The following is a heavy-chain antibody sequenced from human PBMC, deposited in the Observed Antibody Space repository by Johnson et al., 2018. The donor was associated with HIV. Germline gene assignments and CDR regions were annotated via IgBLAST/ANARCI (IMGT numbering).Heavy chain of an antibody. V-gene: IGHV3-11*04. D-gene: IGHD6-19*01. CDR3: ARDREYGLAWGWAFDI. CDR1: GFTFSDYY. J-gene: IGHJ3*02. CDR2: ISGSGGST. Sequence: QVQLVESGGGLVKPGGSLRLSCAASGFTFSDYYMTWIRQAPGKGLEWVSAISGSGGSTYYADSVEGRFTISRDNSKNTLYLQTNSLRAEDTAVYYCARDREYGLAWGWAFDIWGQGTMVTVSS.